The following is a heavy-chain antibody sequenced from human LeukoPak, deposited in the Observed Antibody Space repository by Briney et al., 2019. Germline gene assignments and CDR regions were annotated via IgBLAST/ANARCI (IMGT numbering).Heavy chain of an antibody. D-gene: IGHD5-18*01. CDR2: IIPIFGTA. J-gene: IGHJ6*02. V-gene: IGHV1-69*01. CDR3: ARVVVSYGYYYYYGMDV. Sequence: ASVKVSCKASGGTFSSYAISWARQAPGQGLEWMGGIIPIFGTANYAQKFQGRVTITADESTSTAYMELSSLRSEDTAVYYCARVVVSYGYYYYYGMDVWGQGTTVTVSS. CDR1: GGTFSSYA.